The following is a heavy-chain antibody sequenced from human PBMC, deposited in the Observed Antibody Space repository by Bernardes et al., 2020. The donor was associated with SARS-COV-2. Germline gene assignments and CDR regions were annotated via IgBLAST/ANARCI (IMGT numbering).Heavy chain of an antibody. J-gene: IGHJ4*02. CDR1: GFSLTTGGMC. CDR2: IDWDDDK. D-gene: IGHD3-16*01. V-gene: IGHV2-70*11. Sequence: SGPTLVKPTQTLTLPCPFSGFSLTTGGMCVNWIRQPSGKAQEWLARIDWDDDKYYSTSLWSRLTISKDTSNTQAVLTMTNMDPVDTATYYCARICRPYDASAYRVGEVDYWGEGSLATITT. CDR3: ARICRPYDASAYRVGEVDY.